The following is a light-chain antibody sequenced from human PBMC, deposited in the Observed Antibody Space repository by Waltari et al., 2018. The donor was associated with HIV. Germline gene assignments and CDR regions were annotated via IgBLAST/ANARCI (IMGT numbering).Light chain of an antibody. CDR2: GAS. CDR1: QSVSSSY. V-gene: IGKV3-20*01. J-gene: IGKJ1*01. CDR3: QQYGSSPRT. Sequence: EIVLTQSPGTLSLSPGERATLSGRASQSVSSSYLAWYQQKPGQAPRLLICGASSRATALPARSSGSGSGTDFTLTISRREPEDFAVYYCQQYGSSPRTFGLGTKVEIK.